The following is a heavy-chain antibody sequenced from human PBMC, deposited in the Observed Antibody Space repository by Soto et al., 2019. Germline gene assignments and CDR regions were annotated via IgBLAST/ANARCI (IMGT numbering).Heavy chain of an antibody. J-gene: IGHJ5*02. CDR3: SGYYLNWFYP. D-gene: IGHD3-22*01. CDR2: IYYSGST. Sequence: SETLSLTCTVSGGSISSGGYYWSWIRQHPGKGLEWIGYIYYSGSTYYNPSLKSRVTISVDTSKNQFSLKLSSVTAADTAVYYCSGYYLNWFYPWGQGTLVTVSS. V-gene: IGHV4-31*03. CDR1: GGSISSGGYY.